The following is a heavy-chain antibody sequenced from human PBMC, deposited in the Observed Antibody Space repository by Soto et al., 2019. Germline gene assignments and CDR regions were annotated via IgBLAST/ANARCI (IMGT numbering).Heavy chain of an antibody. V-gene: IGHV4-30-4*01. CDR3: ARIAARTPWMNYYGMDV. CDR2: IYYSGST. Sequence: ASETLSLTCTVSGGSISSGDYYWSWIRQPPGKGLEWIGYIYYSGSTYYNPSLKSRVTISVDTSKNQFSLKLSSVTAADTAVYYCARIAARTPWMNYYGMDVWGQGTTVTVSS. CDR1: GGSISSGDYY. J-gene: IGHJ6*02. D-gene: IGHD6-6*01.